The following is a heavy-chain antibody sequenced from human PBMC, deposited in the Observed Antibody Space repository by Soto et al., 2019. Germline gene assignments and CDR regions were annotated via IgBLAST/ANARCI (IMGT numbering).Heavy chain of an antibody. CDR3: ARDCRTPHSGSYSYYYYYGMDV. J-gene: IGHJ6*02. D-gene: IGHD1-26*01. V-gene: IGHV4-31*03. CDR2: IYYSGST. Sequence: SETLSLTCTVSGGSISSGGYYWNWIRQHPGKGLEWIGYIYYSGSTYYNPSLKSRVTISVDTSKNQFSLKLSSVTAADTAVYYCARDCRTPHSGSYSYYYYYGMDVWGQGTTVTVSS. CDR1: GGSISSGGYY.